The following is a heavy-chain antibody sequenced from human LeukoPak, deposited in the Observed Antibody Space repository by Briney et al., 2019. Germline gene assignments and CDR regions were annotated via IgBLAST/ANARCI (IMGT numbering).Heavy chain of an antibody. CDR3: ARDPGTVVTLNFDF. CDR1: GDSVSSNSAT. J-gene: IGHJ4*02. V-gene: IGHV6-1*01. CDR2: TYYRSKWFN. Sequence: SQTLSLTCAISGDSVSSNSATWNWIRQSPSRGLEWLGRTYYRSKWFNDYAVSVKSRISINPDTSKNQFSLQLDSVTPEDTAVYYCARDPGTVVTLNFDFWGQGTLVTVPS. D-gene: IGHD4-23*01.